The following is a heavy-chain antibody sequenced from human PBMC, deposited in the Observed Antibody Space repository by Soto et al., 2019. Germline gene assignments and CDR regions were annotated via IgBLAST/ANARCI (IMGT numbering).Heavy chain of an antibody. J-gene: IGHJ3*02. Sequence: PSETLSLTCTVSGASINSYYWSWIRQPPGKGLEWIGYIYYSGSTNYNPSLKSRVTMSVDTSKNQFSLKLSSVTAADTAVYYCATDLEPYQLLSAFDILGQGTMVTVSS. D-gene: IGHD2-2*01. CDR2: IYYSGST. CDR1: GASINSYY. V-gene: IGHV4-59*01. CDR3: ATDLEPYQLLSAFDI.